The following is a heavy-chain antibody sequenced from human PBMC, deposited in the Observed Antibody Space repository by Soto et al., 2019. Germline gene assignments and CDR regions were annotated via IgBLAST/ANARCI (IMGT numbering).Heavy chain of an antibody. CDR1: GCTFGNYA. CDR3: AKDKGVFNWATSYFDY. CDR2: TSYDGNNE. Sequence: GGSLRLSWAASGCTFGNYAMHWVRQAPGKGLEWVALTSYDGNNEYYTDSVKGRFTISRDNSKNTLFLQMNSPRPEDTAVYYCAKDKGVFNWATSYFDYWGQGALVTVSS. D-gene: IGHD1-1*01. J-gene: IGHJ4*02. V-gene: IGHV3-30*18.